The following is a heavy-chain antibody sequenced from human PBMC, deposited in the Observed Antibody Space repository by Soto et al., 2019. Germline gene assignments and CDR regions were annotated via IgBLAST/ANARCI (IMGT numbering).Heavy chain of an antibody. CDR1: ARTFSSYA. CDR2: ITPIFGTA. Sequence: SVKVSCKSSARTFSSYAISWVRQAPGQGLEWMGGITPIFGTANYAQKFQGRVTITADESTSTAYMELSSLRSEDTAVYYCASNVDTAGVELKKPFDYWRQGTLDPVSS. D-gene: IGHD5-18*01. V-gene: IGHV1-69*13. CDR3: ASNVDTAGVELKKPFDY. J-gene: IGHJ4*02.